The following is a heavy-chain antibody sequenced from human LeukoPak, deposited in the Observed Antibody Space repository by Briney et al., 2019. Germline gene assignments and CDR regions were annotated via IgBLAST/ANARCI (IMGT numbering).Heavy chain of an antibody. J-gene: IGHJ4*02. CDR3: ARRSVPEVVVVITSPYFDY. D-gene: IGHD3-22*01. CDR2: INHSGST. V-gene: IGHV4-34*01. Sequence: PSGTLSLTCAVYGGSFSGFYWSWIRQPPGKGLEWIGEINHSGSTNYNPSLKSRVTISVDTSKNQFSLKLSSVTAADTAVYYCARRSVPEVVVVITSPYFDYWGQGTLVIVSS. CDR1: GGSFSGFY.